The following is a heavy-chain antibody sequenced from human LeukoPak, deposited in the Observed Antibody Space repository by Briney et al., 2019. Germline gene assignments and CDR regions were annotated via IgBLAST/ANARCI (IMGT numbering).Heavy chain of an antibody. V-gene: IGHV3-9*01. D-gene: IGHD1-26*01. CDR1: GFTFDDYA. J-gene: IGHJ4*02. CDR2: ISWNSGSI. Sequence: GRSLRLSCAASGFTFDDYAMHWVRQAPGKGLEWVSGISWNSGSIGYADSVKGRFTISRDNAKNSLYLQMNSLRAEDTALYYCAKDRGSGIVGATASDYWGQGTLVTVSS. CDR3: AKDRGSGIVGATASDY.